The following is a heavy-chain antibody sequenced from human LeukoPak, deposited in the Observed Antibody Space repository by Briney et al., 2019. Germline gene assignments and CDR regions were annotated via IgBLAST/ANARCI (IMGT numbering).Heavy chain of an antibody. J-gene: IGHJ3*02. CDR3: ARVALWGGAFDI. CDR1: GFTFSSYS. Sequence: GGSLRLSCAASGFTFSSYSMNWVRQAPGKGLEWVSYISSSGSTIYYADSVKGRFTISRDNAKNSLYLQMNSLRAEDTAVYYCARVALWGGAFDIWGQGTMVTVSS. D-gene: IGHD2-21*01. V-gene: IGHV3-48*04. CDR2: ISSSGSTI.